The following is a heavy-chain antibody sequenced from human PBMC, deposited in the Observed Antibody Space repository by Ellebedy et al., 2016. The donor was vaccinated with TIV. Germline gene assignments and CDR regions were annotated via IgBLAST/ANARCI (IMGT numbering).Heavy chain of an antibody. CDR2: IKQDGSER. CDR1: GFTFSSYW. CDR3: ASDRGSYWSY. V-gene: IGHV3-7*01. Sequence: PSETLSLTCAASGFTFSSYWMSWVRQAPGKGLEWVANIKQDGSERYYVDSVKGRFTISRDNAKNSLYLQMNRLRAEDTAVYYCASDRGSYWSYWGQGTLVTVSS. J-gene: IGHJ4*02. D-gene: IGHD1-26*01.